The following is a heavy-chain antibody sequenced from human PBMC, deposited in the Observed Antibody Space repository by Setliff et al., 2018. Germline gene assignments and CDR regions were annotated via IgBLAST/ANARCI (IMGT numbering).Heavy chain of an antibody. Sequence: GGSLRLSCAASGFTLSSYAMSWVRQAPGKGLNWVSAVSGGGDTTFYAASVKGRFTISRDNSKNTVYLQMNSLRAEDTALYYCVKAHYCRSTSCAFDYWGQGALVTVSS. CDR2: VSGGGDTT. CDR1: GFTLSSYA. J-gene: IGHJ4*02. V-gene: IGHV3-23*01. D-gene: IGHD2-2*01. CDR3: VKAHYCRSTSCAFDY.